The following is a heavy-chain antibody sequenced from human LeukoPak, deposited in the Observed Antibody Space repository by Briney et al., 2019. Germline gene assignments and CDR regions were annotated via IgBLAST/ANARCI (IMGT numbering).Heavy chain of an antibody. J-gene: IGHJ4*02. CDR1: VGSVISPSYY. D-gene: IGHD3-22*01. V-gene: IGHV4-61*01. Sequence: LGTLSLTRTVSVGSVISPSYYWTWIRHPPGKGLEWIGYIYYSGSTNYNPSLKSRVPMSIDTSKNKYSLKLRSVTAADTAVYYCARDNGSGYYDSTGYPDYWGQGTLVTVSS. CDR3: ARDNGSGYYDSTGYPDY. CDR2: IYYSGST.